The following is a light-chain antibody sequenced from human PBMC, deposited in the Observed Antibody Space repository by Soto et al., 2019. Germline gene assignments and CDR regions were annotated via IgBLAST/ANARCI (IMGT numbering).Light chain of an antibody. CDR3: QQRSNWPSIT. CDR2: GAS. Sequence: IVLTQSPGTLSLSPGERATLSCRASQSVSNNYLAWYQQKPGQAPRLLIYGASNRATGIPDRFSGSGSGTDFTLTISRLEPEDSAVYYCQQRSNWPSITFGQGTRLEI. J-gene: IGKJ5*01. V-gene: IGKV3D-20*02. CDR1: QSVSNNY.